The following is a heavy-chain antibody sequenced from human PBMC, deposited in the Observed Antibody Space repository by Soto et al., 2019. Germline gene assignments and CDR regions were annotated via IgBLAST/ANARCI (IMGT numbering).Heavy chain of an antibody. CDR3: AKVLIAVAMVRGVGWFDS. Sequence: GGSLRLSCAASGFTFSSYAMSWVRQAPGKGLEWVSAISGSGGSTYYADSVKGRFTISRDNSKNTLYLQMNSLRAEDTTVYYCAKVLIAVAMVRGVGWFDSPGQGTLVTVSS. CDR2: ISGSGGST. D-gene: IGHD3-10*01. CDR1: GFTFSSYA. V-gene: IGHV3-23*01. J-gene: IGHJ5*01.